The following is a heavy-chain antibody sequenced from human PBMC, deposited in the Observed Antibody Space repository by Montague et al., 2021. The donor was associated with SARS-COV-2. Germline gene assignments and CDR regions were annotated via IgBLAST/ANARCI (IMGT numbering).Heavy chain of an antibody. CDR2: IYHSGTT. J-gene: IGHJ3*02. CDR3: VREKAGGLRNVFDI. Sequence: SETLSLTCTVSGFSIGSGDYWGWIRQPPAKGLVWFGSIYHSGTTXYNPPPQSRLTMSIDTSTNQFSLRLTSATAAATAVFFCVREKAGGLRNVFDIWGQGKTVTVSS. V-gene: IGHV4-38-2*02. CDR1: GFSIGSGDY.